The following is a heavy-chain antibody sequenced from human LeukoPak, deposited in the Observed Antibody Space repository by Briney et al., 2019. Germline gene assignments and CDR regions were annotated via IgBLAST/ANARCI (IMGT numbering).Heavy chain of an antibody. CDR3: ARDAVAYGMDV. J-gene: IGHJ6*02. Sequence: SVKVSCKASGGTFSSYAISWVRQAPGQGLEWMGRIIPILGIANYAQKFQDRVTITADKSTSTAYMELSSLRSEDTAVYYCARDAVAYGMDVWGQGTTVTVSS. D-gene: IGHD6-19*01. CDR1: GGTFSSYA. V-gene: IGHV1-69*04. CDR2: IIPILGIA.